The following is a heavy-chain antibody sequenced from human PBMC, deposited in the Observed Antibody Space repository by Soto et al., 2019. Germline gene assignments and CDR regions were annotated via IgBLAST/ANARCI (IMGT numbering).Heavy chain of an antibody. CDR3: ARGRTSSPTPGDY. Sequence: SEALSLTCTVSGGSISSGGYYWSWIRQHPGKGLEWIGYIYYSGSTYYNPSLKSRVTISVDTSKNQFSLKLSSVTAADTAVYYCARGRTSSPTPGDYWGQETLVTVSS. CDR2: IYYSGST. J-gene: IGHJ4*02. CDR1: GGSISSGGYY. V-gene: IGHV4-31*03. D-gene: IGHD2-2*01.